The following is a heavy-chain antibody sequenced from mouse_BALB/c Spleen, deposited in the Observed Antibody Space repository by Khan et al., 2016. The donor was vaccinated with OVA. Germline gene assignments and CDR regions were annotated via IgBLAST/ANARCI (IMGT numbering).Heavy chain of an antibody. CDR1: GFSLPTYG. J-gene: IGHJ4*01. CDR3: ARWFDGYSSLYAMDY. Sequence: QVQLKQSGPGLVAPSQSLSITCTVSGFSLPTYGVHWVRQPPGKGLEWLVVIWSDGSTNYNSALKSRLSISKDNSKRQVFLKMNSLQTDDTAMYYCARWFDGYSSLYAMDYWGQGTSVTVSA. CDR2: IWSDGST. D-gene: IGHD2-3*01. V-gene: IGHV2-6*02.